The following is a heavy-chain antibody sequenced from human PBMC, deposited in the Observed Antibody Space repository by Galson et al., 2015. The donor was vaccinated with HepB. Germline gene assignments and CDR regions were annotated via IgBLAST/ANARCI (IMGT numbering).Heavy chain of an antibody. D-gene: IGHD5-12*01. Sequence: SLRLSCAASGFSFSNYAMSWVRQAPGKGLEWVSSISGSGGTTYYPDSVKGRFTISRDNSENTLHLQMNSLRADDMAVYYCAKSGGYDWVDYLNWFDSWGQGTLVTVSS. CDR1: GFSFSNYA. CDR3: AKSGGYDWVDYLNWFDS. CDR2: ISGSGGTT. V-gene: IGHV3-23*01. J-gene: IGHJ5*01.